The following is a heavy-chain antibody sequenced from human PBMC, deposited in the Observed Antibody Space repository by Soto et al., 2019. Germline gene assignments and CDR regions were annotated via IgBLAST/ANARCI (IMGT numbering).Heavy chain of an antibody. J-gene: IGHJ6*03. CDR3: AKGNRGQIAATGPYYYYYYMDV. CDR1: GFTFSSYA. V-gene: IGHV3-23*01. Sequence: WGSLRLSCAASGFTFSSYAMSWVRQAPGKGLEWVSAISGSGGSTYYADSVKGRFTISRDNSKNTLYLQMNSLRAEDTAVYYCAKGNRGQIAATGPYYYYYYMDVWGKGTTVNV. CDR2: ISGSGGST. D-gene: IGHD6-13*01.